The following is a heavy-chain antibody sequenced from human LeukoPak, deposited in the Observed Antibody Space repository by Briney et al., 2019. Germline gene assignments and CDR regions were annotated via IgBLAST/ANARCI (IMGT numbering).Heavy chain of an antibody. J-gene: IGHJ4*02. CDR3: AKGRVWGSGWYFDY. D-gene: IGHD6-19*01. Sequence: PGGSLRLSCAASGFTFSDYYMSWIRQAPGKGLEWVSAISGSGGSTYYADSVKGRFTISRDNSKNTLYLQMNSLRAEDTAVYYCAKGRVWGSGWYFDYWGQGTLVTVSS. CDR1: GFTFSDYY. V-gene: IGHV3-23*01. CDR2: ISGSGGST.